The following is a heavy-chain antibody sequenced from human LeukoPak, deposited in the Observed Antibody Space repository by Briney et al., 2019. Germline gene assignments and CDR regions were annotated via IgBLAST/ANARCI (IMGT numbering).Heavy chain of an antibody. CDR3: AKQYSSSFYYYGMDV. J-gene: IGHJ6*02. Sequence: GGSLRLSCAASGFTFSSYWMSWVRQAPGKGLEWVSAISGSGGSTYYADSVKDRFTISRDNSKNTLYLQMNSLRAEDTAVYYCAKQYSSSFYYYGMDVWGQGTTVTVSS. CDR2: ISGSGGST. D-gene: IGHD6-13*01. V-gene: IGHV3-23*01. CDR1: GFTFSSYW.